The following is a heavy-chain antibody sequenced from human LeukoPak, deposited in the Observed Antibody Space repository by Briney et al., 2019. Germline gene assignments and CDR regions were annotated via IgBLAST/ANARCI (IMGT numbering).Heavy chain of an antibody. CDR3: AAIYDILTGNHLNYFDY. V-gene: IGHV3-21*01. Sequence: PGGSLRLSCAASGFTFSSYSMTWVRQAPGRGGEWVSSISSYGTYTYYADSVKGRFTISRDNAKNSLYLQMSSLRAEDTAVYYCAAIYDILTGNHLNYFDYWGQGTLVTVSS. J-gene: IGHJ4*02. CDR1: GFTFSSYS. D-gene: IGHD3-9*01. CDR2: ISSYGTYT.